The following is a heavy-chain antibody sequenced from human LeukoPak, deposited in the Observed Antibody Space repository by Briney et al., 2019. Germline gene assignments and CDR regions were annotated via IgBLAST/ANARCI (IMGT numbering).Heavy chain of an antibody. CDR2: FYTSGST. CDR1: GGSISSYY. V-gene: IGHV4-4*07. Sequence: PSETLSLTCTVSGGSISSYYWSWIRQPAGKGLEWIGRFYTSGSTYYNPSLKSRVTISVDTSKNQFSLKLSSVTAADTAVYYCARELPSPNDHHYFDYWGQGTLVTVSS. D-gene: IGHD1-1*01. J-gene: IGHJ4*02. CDR3: ARELPSPNDHHYFDY.